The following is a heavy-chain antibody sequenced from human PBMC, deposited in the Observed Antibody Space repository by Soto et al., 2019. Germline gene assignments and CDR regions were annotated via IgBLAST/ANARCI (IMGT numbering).Heavy chain of an antibody. CDR2: IGSSSSYI. J-gene: IGHJ3*02. D-gene: IGHD6-19*01. CDR1: GFTFSSYS. Sequence: GGSLRLSCAASGFTFSSYSMNWVRQAPGKGLEWVSSIGSSSSYIYYADSVKGRFTISRDNAKNSLYLQMNSLRAEDTAVYYCARGIAVAGLDDAFDIWGQGTIVTVSS. CDR3: ARGIAVAGLDDAFDI. V-gene: IGHV3-21*01.